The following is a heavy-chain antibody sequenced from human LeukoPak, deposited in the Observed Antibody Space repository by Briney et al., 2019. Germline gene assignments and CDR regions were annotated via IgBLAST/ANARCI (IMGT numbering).Heavy chain of an antibody. CDR3: TRLPLDYSVDY. Sequence: SETLSLTCTVSGDSISNTAYWWGGIRQSPGKGLVWIGSVSYFGTTSYSPSLKSRVTMSIDTSKKQFSLQLSSVTAADTAVYYCTRLPLDYSVDYWGQGALVSVSS. J-gene: IGHJ4*02. V-gene: IGHV4-39*01. D-gene: IGHD4-11*01. CDR2: VSYFGTT. CDR1: GDSISNTAYW.